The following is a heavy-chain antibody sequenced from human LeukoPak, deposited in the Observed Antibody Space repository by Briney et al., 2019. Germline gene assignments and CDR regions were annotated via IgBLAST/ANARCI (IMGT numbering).Heavy chain of an antibody. J-gene: IGHJ4*02. V-gene: IGHV1-3*01. CDR1: GYTFTSYA. CDR2: INAGNGNT. Sequence: GASVKVSCKASGYTFTSYAMHWVRQASGQRLEWMGWINAGNGNTKYSQKFQGRVTITRDTSASTAYMELSSLRSEDTAVYYCARVATVTTDPNFDYWGQGTLVTVSS. CDR3: ARVATVTTDPNFDY. D-gene: IGHD4-17*01.